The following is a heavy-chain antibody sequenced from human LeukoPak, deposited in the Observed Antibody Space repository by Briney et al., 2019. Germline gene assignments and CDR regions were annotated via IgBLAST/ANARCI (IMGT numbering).Heavy chain of an antibody. CDR1: GFNFRDDW. V-gene: IGHV3-64*02. CDR2: ISSDGGSA. Sequence: GGSLRLSCGASGFNFRDDWMHWVRQAPVKGLEYVSGISSDGGSAYYGDSVKGRFTISRDNSKNTVDLQMGSLRPEDMAVYYCAREERSLGFRTFDIWGQGTMVTVSS. J-gene: IGHJ3*02. CDR3: AREERSLGFRTFDI. D-gene: IGHD1-14*01.